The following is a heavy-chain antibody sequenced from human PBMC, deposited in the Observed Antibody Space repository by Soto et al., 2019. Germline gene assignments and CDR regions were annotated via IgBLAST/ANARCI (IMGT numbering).Heavy chain of an antibody. J-gene: IGHJ4*01. CDR3: TRLISAAQDY. V-gene: IGHV3-73*01. CDR1: GFVFKDSS. CDR2: IRDRAYNYAT. D-gene: IGHD3-10*01. Sequence: EVLLVESGGGLVQPGGSLKLSCAASGFVFKDSSIHWVRQASGKGLEWVGRIRDRAYNYATAYAASVEGRFTISRDDSDNTASLHMSSLKTEDTAFYYCTRLISAAQDYWGHGTLVTVSS.